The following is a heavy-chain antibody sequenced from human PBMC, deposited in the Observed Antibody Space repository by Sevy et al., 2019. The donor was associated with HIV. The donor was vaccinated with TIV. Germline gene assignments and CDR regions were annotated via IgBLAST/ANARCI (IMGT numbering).Heavy chain of an antibody. V-gene: IGHV3-30-3*01. CDR3: ARDQLGSIDY. D-gene: IGHD7-27*01. J-gene: IGHJ4*02. CDR1: GFTFSTYA. CDR2: VSSDGSEI. Sequence: GGSLRLSCAVSGFTFSTYAMHWVRQAPGKGLECVAIVSSDGSEINYVDSVKGRFTISRDNSRNTLYLQMNSLRTEETALYYCARDQLGSIDYWGQGTLVTVSS.